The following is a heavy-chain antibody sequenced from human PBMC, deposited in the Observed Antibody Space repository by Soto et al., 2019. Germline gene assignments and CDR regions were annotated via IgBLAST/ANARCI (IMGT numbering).Heavy chain of an antibody. CDR3: ARVSTLRYYGSGSYYPFDP. CDR2: IIPIFGTA. CDR1: GGTFSSYA. Sequence: QVQLVQSGAEVKKPGSSVKVSCKASGGTFSSYAISWVRQAPGQGLEWMGGIIPIFGTANYAQKFQGRVMITADESTSIAYMELISLRSEDTGVYYCARVSTLRYYGSGSYYPFDPWDKGTVVIVSS. D-gene: IGHD3-10*01. J-gene: IGHJ5*02. V-gene: IGHV1-69*01.